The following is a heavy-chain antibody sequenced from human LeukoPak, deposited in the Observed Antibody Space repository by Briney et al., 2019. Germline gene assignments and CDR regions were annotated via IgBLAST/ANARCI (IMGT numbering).Heavy chain of an antibody. CDR2: ISSNGAGT. D-gene: IGHD3-16*01. V-gene: IGHV3-64D*09. CDR3: VKGLSEGGDY. Sequence: PGGSLRLSWSASEFSFSWNAMHWVRQAPGKGLEYVSAISSNGAGTYYVDSVKGRFTISRDNSKNRLYLQMSSLRLEDTALYYCVKGLSEGGDYWGQGTLVTVSS. J-gene: IGHJ4*02. CDR1: EFSFSWNA.